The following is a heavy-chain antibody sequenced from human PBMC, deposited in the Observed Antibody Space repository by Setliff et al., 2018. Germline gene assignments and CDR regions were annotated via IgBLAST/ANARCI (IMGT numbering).Heavy chain of an antibody. D-gene: IGHD6-19*01. J-gene: IGHJ6*03. Sequence: PSETLSLTCTVSGGSISSSSYYWGWIRQPPGKGLEWIGSIYYSGSTYYNPSLKSRVTISVDTSKNQFSLKVSSVTAADTAVYYCAREQWLDPPGYYYMDVWAKGTTVTVSS. CDR3: AREQWLDPPGYYYMDV. V-gene: IGHV4-39*07. CDR2: IYYSGST. CDR1: GGSISSSSYY.